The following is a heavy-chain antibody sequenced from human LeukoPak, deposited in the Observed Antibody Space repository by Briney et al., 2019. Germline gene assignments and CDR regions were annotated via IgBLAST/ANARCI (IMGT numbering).Heavy chain of an antibody. J-gene: IGHJ4*02. Sequence: SETLSLTCTVSGGSISSSSYYWGWIRQPPGKGLEWIGSIYYSGSTYYNPSLKSRVTISVDTSKNQFSLKLKSVTAADTAIYYCARSGLYYPGSGSFDYWGQGALVTVSS. D-gene: IGHD3-10*01. CDR3: ARSGLYYPGSGSFDY. CDR1: GGSISSSSYY. CDR2: IYYSGST. V-gene: IGHV4-39*07.